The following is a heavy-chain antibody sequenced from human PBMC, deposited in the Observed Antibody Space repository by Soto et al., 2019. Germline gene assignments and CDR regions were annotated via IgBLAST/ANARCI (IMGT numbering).Heavy chain of an antibody. V-gene: IGHV3-30-3*01. CDR2: ISYDGCNK. Sequence: PGGSLRLSCAASGFTFSSYAMHWVRQAPGKGLEWVAVISYDGCNKYYADSVKGRFTISRDNSKNTLYLQMNSLRAEDTAVYYCARNYDSSGYYRNWFDPWGQGTLVTVSS. CDR1: GFTFSSYA. J-gene: IGHJ5*02. CDR3: ARNYDSSGYYRNWFDP. D-gene: IGHD3-22*01.